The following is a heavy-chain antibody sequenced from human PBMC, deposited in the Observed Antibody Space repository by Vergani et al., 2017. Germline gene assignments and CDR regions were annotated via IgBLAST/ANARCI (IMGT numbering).Heavy chain of an antibody. Sequence: QITLKESGPTLVKPTQTLTLTCTFSGFSLSTSGVGVGWIRQPPGKALEWLALIYLNDDQRYSPSLKSRLTIPKDNSKNQVVLTMTNMDPVDTATYYCAHTSSPDYYDSSGPPTFDYGGQGTLVTVSS. J-gene: IGHJ4*02. CDR2: IYLNDDQ. CDR1: GFSLSTSGVG. D-gene: IGHD3-22*01. V-gene: IGHV2-5*01. CDR3: AHTSSPDYYDSSGPPTFDY.